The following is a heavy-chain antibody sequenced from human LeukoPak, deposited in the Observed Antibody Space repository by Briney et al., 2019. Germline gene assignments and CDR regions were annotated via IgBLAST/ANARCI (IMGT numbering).Heavy chain of an antibody. CDR1: GGSISSSSYD. CDR3: ASRDSSGYYSLGAFDI. D-gene: IGHD3-22*01. V-gene: IGHV4-39*01. CDR2: IYYSGST. Sequence: PSETLSLTCTLSGGSISSSSYDWGWIRQPPGKGLEWIGSIYYSGSTYYNPSLKSRVTISVDTSKNQFSLKLSSVTAADTAVYYCASRDSSGYYSLGAFDIWGQGTMVTVSS. J-gene: IGHJ3*02.